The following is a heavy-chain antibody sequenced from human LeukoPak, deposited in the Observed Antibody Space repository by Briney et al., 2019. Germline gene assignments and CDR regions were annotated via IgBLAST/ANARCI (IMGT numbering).Heavy chain of an antibody. CDR3: ARGRSGSYYWWFDP. J-gene: IGHJ5*02. V-gene: IGHV1-24*01. CDR1: GYTLTELS. CDR2: FDPEDGET. D-gene: IGHD1-26*01. Sequence: ASVKVSCKVSGYTLTELSMHWVRQAPGKGLEWMGGFDPEDGETIYAQKFQGRVTMTEDTSTDTAYMELGSLRSEDTAVYYCARGRSGSYYWWFDPWGQGTLVTVSS.